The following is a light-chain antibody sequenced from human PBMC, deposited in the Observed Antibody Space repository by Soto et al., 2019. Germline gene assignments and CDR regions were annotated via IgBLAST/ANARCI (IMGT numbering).Light chain of an antibody. CDR2: GAS. Sequence: DIQMTQSPSSLSASVGDTVTITCQASQGITNYLNWYQQQPGKAPXILIYGASNLETGVPSRFSGSGSGTDFTFTISSLQAEYIATYFCQQYDSVFTFGQGTRLEI. CDR1: QGITNY. CDR3: QQYDSVFT. J-gene: IGKJ5*01. V-gene: IGKV1-33*01.